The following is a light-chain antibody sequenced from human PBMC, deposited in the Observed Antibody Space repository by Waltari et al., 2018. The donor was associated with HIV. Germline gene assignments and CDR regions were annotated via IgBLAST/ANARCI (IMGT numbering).Light chain of an antibody. CDR2: WAS. V-gene: IGKV4-1*01. CDR1: QSVLYRSNNKNY. CDR3: QQYYGGPYT. J-gene: IGKJ2*01. Sequence: DTVMTQSPDSLAVSLGERASLTCKSIQSVLYRSNNKNYLTWYQQKPGQPPKLLIYWASTRESGVPDRFSGSGSGTDFTLTISSLQAEDVAVYYCQQYYGGPYTFGQGTKLEIK.